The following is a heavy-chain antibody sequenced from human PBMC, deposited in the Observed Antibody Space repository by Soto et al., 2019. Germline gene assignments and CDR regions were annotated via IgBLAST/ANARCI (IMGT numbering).Heavy chain of an antibody. V-gene: IGHV1-69*01. CDR2: IIPIFGTA. CDR3: ARVNTPLTGTTGWFDP. CDR1: GGTFSSYA. J-gene: IGHJ5*02. D-gene: IGHD1-7*01. Sequence: QVQLVQSGAEVKKPGSSVNVSCKASGGTFSSYAISWVRQAPGQGLEWMGGIIPIFGTANYAQKFQGRVTITADESTSTAYMELSSLRSEDTAVYYCARVNTPLTGTTGWFDPWGQGTLVTVSS.